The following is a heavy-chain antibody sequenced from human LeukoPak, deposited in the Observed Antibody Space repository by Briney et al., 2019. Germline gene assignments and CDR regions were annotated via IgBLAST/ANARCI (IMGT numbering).Heavy chain of an antibody. D-gene: IGHD6-13*01. Sequence: GGSLRLSCAASGFIFSRYGMHWVRQAPGKGLEWVAVISYDGSHKYYADSVKGRFTISRDNSKNTLYLQMNSLRAEDTAVYYCARPPLIYSSSWRYFDYWGQGTLVTVSS. J-gene: IGHJ4*02. CDR3: ARPPLIYSSSWRYFDY. CDR2: ISYDGSHK. V-gene: IGHV3-30*03. CDR1: GFIFSRYG.